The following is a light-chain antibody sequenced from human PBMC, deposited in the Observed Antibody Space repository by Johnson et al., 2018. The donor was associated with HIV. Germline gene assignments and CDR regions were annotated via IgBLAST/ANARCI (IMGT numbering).Light chain of an antibody. V-gene: IGLV1-44*01. Sequence: QSVLTQPPSASGPPGQRVTISCSGSSSNIGSNTVNWYQQLPGTAPKLLIYRNNQRPSGVPDRLSGSKSGTSASLAISGLQAEDEADYYCAAWDDSLNGRVFGTGTKVTVL. CDR2: RNN. CDR1: SSNIGSNT. CDR3: AAWDDSLNGRV. J-gene: IGLJ1*01.